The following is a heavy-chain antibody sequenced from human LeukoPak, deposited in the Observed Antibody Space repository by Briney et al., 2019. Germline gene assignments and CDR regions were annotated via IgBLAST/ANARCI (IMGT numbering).Heavy chain of an antibody. Sequence: GASVKVSCKASGYTFTSYDINWVRQATGQGLEWMGWMNPNSGNTGYAQKFQGRVTMTRNTSISTAHMELSSLRSEDTAVYYCARGRSSGPQFDPWGQGTLVTVSS. D-gene: IGHD6-19*01. CDR2: MNPNSGNT. CDR1: GYTFTSYD. V-gene: IGHV1-8*01. CDR3: ARGRSSGPQFDP. J-gene: IGHJ5*02.